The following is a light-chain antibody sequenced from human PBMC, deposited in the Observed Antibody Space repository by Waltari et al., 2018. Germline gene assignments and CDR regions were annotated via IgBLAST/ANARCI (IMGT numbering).Light chain of an antibody. J-gene: IGKJ1*01. CDR3: QTHERLPAT. V-gene: IGKV3-20*01. CDR2: AAS. CDR1: QSVSKY. Sequence: EVVLTQSPGTLSLSPGERATLACRASQSVSKYLAWYPPRPGQAPRLLIYAASPRSTGIPDRFSGSGLGTDFSLTISRREPEDFAVYYCQTHERLPATFGQGTKVEIK.